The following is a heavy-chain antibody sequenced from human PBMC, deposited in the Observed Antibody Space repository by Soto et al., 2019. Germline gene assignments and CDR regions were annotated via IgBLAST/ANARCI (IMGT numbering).Heavy chain of an antibody. D-gene: IGHD3-16*02. Sequence: ASVKVSCKASGYTFTGYYMHWVRQAPGQGLEGMGWINPNSGSTNYSQKFQGRVTITRDTSVSTAYMELSRLRSEDTAVYYCAREVEDYDYVWGSYRSYYFDYWGQGTLVTVSS. J-gene: IGHJ4*02. CDR2: INPNSGST. CDR3: AREVEDYDYVWGSYRSYYFDY. V-gene: IGHV1-2*02. CDR1: GYTFTGYY.